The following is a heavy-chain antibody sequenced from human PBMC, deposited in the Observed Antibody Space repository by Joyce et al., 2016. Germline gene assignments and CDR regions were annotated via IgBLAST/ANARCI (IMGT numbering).Heavy chain of an antibody. CDR3: TTMVQGKLYYYYYMDV. J-gene: IGHJ6*03. Sequence: EVQLVESGGGLVQPGRSLRLSCTASGFTFGDYAMSWFRQAAGKGLEWVGFIRSKAYGGTTEYAASVKGRFTISRDDSKSIAYLQMNSLKTEDTAVYYCTTMVQGKLYYYYYMDVWGKGTTVTVSS. CDR1: GFTFGDYA. CDR2: IRSKAYGGTT. D-gene: IGHD3-10*01. V-gene: IGHV3-49*03.